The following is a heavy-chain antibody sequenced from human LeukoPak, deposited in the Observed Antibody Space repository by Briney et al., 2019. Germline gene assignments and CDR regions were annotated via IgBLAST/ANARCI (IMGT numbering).Heavy chain of an antibody. V-gene: IGHV3-48*01. CDR3: ARRIDTAMVIDY. CDR2: ISSRSGTI. D-gene: IGHD5-18*01. Sequence: GGSLRLSCAASGFIFSSYSMNWVRQAPGKGLEWVSYISSRSGTIYYADSVKGRFTISRDNAKNSLYLQINSLRAEDTAVYYCARRIDTAMVIDYWGQGALVTVSS. CDR1: GFIFSSYS. J-gene: IGHJ4*02.